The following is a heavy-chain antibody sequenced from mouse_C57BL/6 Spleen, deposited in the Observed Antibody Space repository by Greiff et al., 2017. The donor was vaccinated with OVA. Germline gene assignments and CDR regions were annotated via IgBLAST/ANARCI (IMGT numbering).Heavy chain of an antibody. V-gene: IGHV1-19*01. D-gene: IGHD1-1*01. J-gene: IGHJ2*01. CDR2: INPYNGGT. CDR1: GYTFTDYY. CDR3: ARGATVVATGGYYFDY. Sequence: EVKLQESGPVLVKPGASVKMSCKASGYTFTDYYMNWVKQSHGKSLEWIGVINPYNGGTSYNQKFKGKATLTVDKSSSTAYMELNSLTSEDSAVYYCARGATVVATGGYYFDYWGQGTTLTVSS.